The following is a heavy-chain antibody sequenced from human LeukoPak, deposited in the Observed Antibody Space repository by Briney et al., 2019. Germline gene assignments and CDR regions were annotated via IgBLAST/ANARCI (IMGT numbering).Heavy chain of an antibody. Sequence: SETLSLTCTVSGYSISSGYYWGWIRQPPGKGLEWIGSIYHSGSTYYNPSLKSRVTKSVDTSKNQFSLKLSSVTAADTAVYYCARDGRGIVGATRHWFDPWGQGTLVTVSS. V-gene: IGHV4-38-2*02. CDR1: GYSISSGYY. CDR3: ARDGRGIVGATRHWFDP. J-gene: IGHJ5*02. D-gene: IGHD1-26*01. CDR2: IYHSGST.